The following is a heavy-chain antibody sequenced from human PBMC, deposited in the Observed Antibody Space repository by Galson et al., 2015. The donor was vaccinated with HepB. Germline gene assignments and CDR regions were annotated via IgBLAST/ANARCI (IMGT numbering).Heavy chain of an antibody. Sequence: SLRLSCAGSEFTFGDYAMSWFRQGPGKGLEWVGFIRSKGYGGTTQYAASVQGRVTISRDDSKSIAYLQMNNLKSEDTGVYYCCRGWGYSSGWMEDYPYGMDVWGQGTTVIVSS. V-gene: IGHV3-49*03. D-gene: IGHD6-19*01. CDR1: EFTFGDYA. CDR3: CRGWGYSSGWMEDYPYGMDV. J-gene: IGHJ6*02. CDR2: IRSKGYGGTT.